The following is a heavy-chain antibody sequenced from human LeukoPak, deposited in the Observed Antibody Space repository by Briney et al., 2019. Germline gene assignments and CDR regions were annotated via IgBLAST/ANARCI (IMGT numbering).Heavy chain of an antibody. Sequence: GASVKVSCKASGGTFSSYAISWVRQAPGQGLEWMGGIIPIFGTANYAQKFQDRVTITADESTSTAYMELSSLRSEDTAVYYCASRLSSSGYGQQGAAFYYYYYMDVWGKGTTVTISS. CDR3: ASRLSSSGYGQQGAAFYYYYYMDV. D-gene: IGHD3-22*01. CDR1: GGTFSSYA. V-gene: IGHV1-69*13. J-gene: IGHJ6*03. CDR2: IIPIFGTA.